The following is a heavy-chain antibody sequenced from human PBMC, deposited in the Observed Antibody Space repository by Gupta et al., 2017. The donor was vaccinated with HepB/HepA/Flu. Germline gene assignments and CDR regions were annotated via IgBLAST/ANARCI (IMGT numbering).Heavy chain of an antibody. CDR3: ARLEGAAGGTGDYFNY. J-gene: IGHJ4*02. CDR2: ISSRSTSI. D-gene: IGHD6-13*01. CDR1: GFTFSSYT. Sequence: EVKVVESGGGLVKPGGSLRRSCAASGFTFSSYTMNWVRQAPGRGLEWGSSISSRSTSIYYADSVKGRCTISRDNAKNSLYLQVNSLRSDDTAVYYCARLEGAAGGTGDYFNYWGQGALVTVSS. V-gene: IGHV3-21*02.